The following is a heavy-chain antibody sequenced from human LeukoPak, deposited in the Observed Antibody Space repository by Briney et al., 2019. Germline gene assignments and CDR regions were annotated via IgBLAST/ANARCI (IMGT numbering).Heavy chain of an antibody. D-gene: IGHD4-17*01. Sequence: SETLSLTCTVSGGSISSYYWSWIRQPPGKGLEWIGYIYYSGSTNYNPSLKSRVTISVDTSKNQFSLKLSSVTAAGTAVYSCARGGEIYYGDYVLAYYYYYMDVWGKGTTVTVSS. V-gene: IGHV4-59*01. J-gene: IGHJ6*03. CDR3: ARGGEIYYGDYVLAYYYYYMDV. CDR2: IYYSGST. CDR1: GGSISSYY.